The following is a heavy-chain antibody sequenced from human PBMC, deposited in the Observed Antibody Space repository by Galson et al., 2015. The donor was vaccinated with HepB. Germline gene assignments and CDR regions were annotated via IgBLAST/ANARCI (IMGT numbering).Heavy chain of an antibody. D-gene: IGHD3-10*02. CDR2: ISDDGRNK. CDR1: GFSFSDSG. Sequence: SLRLSCAASGFSFSDSGLHWVRQAPGKGLEWVAGISDDGRNKNFADSVRGRFTISRDNSKSTLFLQMNSLRVEDTAVYFCAKGAYRNILMSGGWFGPWGQGTAVIVSS. J-gene: IGHJ5*02. V-gene: IGHV3-30*18. CDR3: AKGAYRNILMSGGWFGP.